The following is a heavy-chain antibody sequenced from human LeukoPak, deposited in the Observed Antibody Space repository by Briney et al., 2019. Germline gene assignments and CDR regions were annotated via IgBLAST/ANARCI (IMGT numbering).Heavy chain of an antibody. V-gene: IGHV3-21*05. CDR3: VRDHNWAFDS. Sequence: SGGSLRLSCAASGFIFSDYSMNWVRQAPGRGLEWISYIGLAGGFTSYADSVKGRFTTSSDTARNSLFLQMNRLRVEDTAVYYCVRDHNWAFDSWGQGTLVIVSS. J-gene: IGHJ4*02. CDR2: IGLAGGFT. CDR1: GFIFSDYS. D-gene: IGHD1-20*01.